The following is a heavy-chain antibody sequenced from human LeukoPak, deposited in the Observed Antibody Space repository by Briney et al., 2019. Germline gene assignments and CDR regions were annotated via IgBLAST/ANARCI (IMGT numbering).Heavy chain of an antibody. D-gene: IGHD3-3*01. V-gene: IGHV1-8*01. CDR2: MSPISGHT. J-gene: IGHJ4*02. CDR1: GYTFTSYD. Sequence: ASVTVSCKASGYTFTSYDFNWVRQAPGQGLEWMGWMSPISGHTASAQKFQVRITLTRDTSASTAYMEVNSLTSEDTAVYYCARSPVGVRKSHDFWGQGTLVIVSS. CDR3: ARSPVGVRKSHDF.